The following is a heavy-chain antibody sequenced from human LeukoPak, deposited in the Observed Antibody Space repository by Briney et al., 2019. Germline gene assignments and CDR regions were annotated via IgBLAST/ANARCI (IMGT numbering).Heavy chain of an antibody. V-gene: IGHV1-69*01. CDR2: IIPIFGTA. D-gene: IGHD3-10*01. J-gene: IGHJ4*02. CDR1: GGTFSSYA. Sequence: GSSVKVSCKASGGTFSSYAISWVRQAPGQGLEWMGGIIPIFGTANYAQKFQGRVTITADESTSTAYMELRSLRSDDTAVYYCARGLLWFGEPGAYYFDYWGQGTLVTVSS. CDR3: ARGLLWFGEPGAYYFDY.